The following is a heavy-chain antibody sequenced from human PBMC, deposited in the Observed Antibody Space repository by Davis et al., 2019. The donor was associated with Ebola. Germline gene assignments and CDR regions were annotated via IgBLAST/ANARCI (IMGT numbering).Heavy chain of an antibody. CDR1: GYTFTSYG. Sequence: AASVKVSCKASGYTFTSYGISWVRQAPGQGLEWMGWISAYNGNTNYAQKFQGRVTMTRDTSTSTVYMELSSLRSEDTAVYYCARAKGLATRNWYFDLWGRGTLVTVSS. D-gene: IGHD5-12*01. V-gene: IGHV1-18*01. CDR2: ISAYNGNT. CDR3: ARAKGLATRNWYFDL. J-gene: IGHJ2*01.